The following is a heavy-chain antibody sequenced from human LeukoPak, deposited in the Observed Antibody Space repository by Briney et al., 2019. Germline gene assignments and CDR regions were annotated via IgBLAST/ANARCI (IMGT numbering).Heavy chain of an antibody. CDR1: GGSISSYY. CDR2: IYSGGST. D-gene: IGHD5-12*01. Sequence: HPSETLSLTCTVSGGSISSYYWSWIRQPPGKGLEWVSVIYSGGSTYYADSVKGRFTISRDNSKNTLYLQMNSLRAEDTAVYYCARFPLSGFFDYWGQGTLVTVSS. V-gene: IGHV3-53*01. J-gene: IGHJ4*02. CDR3: ARFPLSGFFDY.